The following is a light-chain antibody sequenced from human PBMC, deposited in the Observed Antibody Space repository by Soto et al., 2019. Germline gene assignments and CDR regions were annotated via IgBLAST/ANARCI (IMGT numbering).Light chain of an antibody. CDR1: SSDVGGYNY. Sequence: QSALTQPPSASGSPGQSVTISCTGTSSDVGGYNYVSWYQQHPGKAPKVIIYEVSKRPSGVPDRFSGSKSGSTASPTVSGLPAEDEADYYCSSYAVTNIFVFGTGTKVTVL. CDR3: SSYAVTNIFV. CDR2: EVS. J-gene: IGLJ1*01. V-gene: IGLV2-8*01.